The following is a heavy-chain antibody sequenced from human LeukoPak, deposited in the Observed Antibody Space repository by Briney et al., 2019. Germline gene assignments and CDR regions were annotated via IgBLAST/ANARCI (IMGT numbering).Heavy chain of an antibody. CDR1: GFTFDDYA. CDR2: ISWNSGSI. V-gene: IGHV3-9*01. J-gene: IGHJ3*02. CDR3: AKDKRSYYDSSGAFDI. D-gene: IGHD3-22*01. Sequence: PGRPLRLSCAASGFTFDDYAMHWVRQAPGKGLEWVSGISWNSGSIGYADSVKGRFTISRDNAKNSLYLQMNSLRAEDTALYYCAKDKRSYYDSSGAFDIWGQGTMVTVSS.